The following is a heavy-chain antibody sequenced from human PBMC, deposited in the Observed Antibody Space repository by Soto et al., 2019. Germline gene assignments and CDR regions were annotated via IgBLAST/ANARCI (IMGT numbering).Heavy chain of an antibody. CDR1: GGSISSYY. V-gene: IGHV4-59*01. CDR2: IYYSGST. J-gene: IGHJ4*02. CDR3: ARASTVTNLYYFDY. D-gene: IGHD4-17*01. Sequence: QVQLQESGPGLVKPSETLSLTCTVSGGSISSYYWSWIRQPPGKGLEWIGYIYYSGSTNYNPSLKSRVNISVDTSKNQFSLKLSSVTAADTAVYYCARASTVTNLYYFDYWGQGTLVTVSS.